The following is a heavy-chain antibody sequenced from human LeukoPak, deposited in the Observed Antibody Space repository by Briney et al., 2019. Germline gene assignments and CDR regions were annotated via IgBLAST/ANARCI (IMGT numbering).Heavy chain of an antibody. CDR3: ARVGGSSTSSDAFDI. V-gene: IGHV1-2*04. CDR2: INPNSGGT. D-gene: IGHD2-2*01. J-gene: IGHJ3*02. Sequence: ASVKVSCKASGYTFTGYYMHWVRQAPGQGREWMGWINPNSGGTNYAQKFQGWVTMTRDTSISTAYMELSRLRSDDTAVYYCARVGGSSTSSDAFDIWGQGTMVTVSS. CDR1: GYTFTGYY.